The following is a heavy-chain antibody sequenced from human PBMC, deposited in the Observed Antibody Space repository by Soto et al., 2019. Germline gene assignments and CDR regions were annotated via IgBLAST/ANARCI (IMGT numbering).Heavy chain of an antibody. D-gene: IGHD4-17*01. CDR3: AKERATTTAFDY. J-gene: IGHJ4*02. CDR2: ISSSGSTI. V-gene: IGHV3-48*02. Sequence: QPGGSLRLSCAASGFTFSSYSMNWVRQAPGKGLEWVSYISSSGSTIYYADSVKGRFTISRDNAKNSLYLQMNGLRDEDTAVYYCAKERATTTAFDYWGQGALVTVSS. CDR1: GFTFSSYS.